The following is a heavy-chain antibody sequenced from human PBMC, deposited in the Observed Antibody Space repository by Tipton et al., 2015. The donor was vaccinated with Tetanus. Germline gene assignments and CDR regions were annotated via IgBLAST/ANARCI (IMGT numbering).Heavy chain of an antibody. J-gene: IGHJ4*02. Sequence: SLRLSCAASGFIFSGYGIHWVRQAPGKGLEWLAVSWYDGTDKYYADSVKGRSTISRDNSKNTLYLQMNSLRAEDTALYYCAREADCSGGSCFSGDFDTWGQGTQVTVSS. CDR3: AREADCSGGSCFSGDFDT. V-gene: IGHV3-33*01. CDR2: SWYDGTDK. CDR1: GFIFSGYG. D-gene: IGHD2-15*01.